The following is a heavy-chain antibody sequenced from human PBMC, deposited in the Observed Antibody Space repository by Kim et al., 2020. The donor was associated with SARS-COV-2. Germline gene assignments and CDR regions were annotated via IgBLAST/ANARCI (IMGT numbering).Heavy chain of an antibody. J-gene: IGHJ3*02. V-gene: IGHV3-33*06. Sequence: GGSLRLSCAASGFTFSSYGMHWVRQAPGKGLEWVAVIWYDGSNKYYADSVKGRFTISRDNSKNTLYLQMNSLRAEDTAVYYCAKGRVYYYDSSSHAFDIWGQGTMVTVSS. CDR2: IWYDGSNK. CDR1: GFTFSSYG. D-gene: IGHD3-22*01. CDR3: AKGRVYYYDSSSHAFDI.